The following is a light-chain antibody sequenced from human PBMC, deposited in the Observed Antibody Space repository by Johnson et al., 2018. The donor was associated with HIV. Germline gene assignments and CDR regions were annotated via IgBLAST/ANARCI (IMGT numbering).Light chain of an antibody. CDR2: EKN. CDR3: GTWDTSLGAHYV. Sequence: QSVLTQPPSVSAAPGQKVTISCSGSSSNIGNNHVSWYQQLPGTAPKLLIYEKNKRPSGIPDRFSASKSGTSATLDITGLQTGDQADYYCGTWDTSLGAHYVCGTGTEVTVL. J-gene: IGLJ1*01. CDR1: SSNIGNNH. V-gene: IGLV1-51*02.